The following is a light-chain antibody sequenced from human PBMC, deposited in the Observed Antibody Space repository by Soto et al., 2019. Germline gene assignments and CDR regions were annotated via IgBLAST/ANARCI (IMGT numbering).Light chain of an antibody. V-gene: IGLV2-14*01. Sequence: QSVLTQPASVSGSPGQSITISCTGTSSDVGGYNYVSWYQQHPGKAPKLMIYEVSNRPSGVSNRFSGSKSGNTASLTISGLQAEYEADYDCSSYTSSSTTYVFGTGTKVTVL. J-gene: IGLJ1*01. CDR2: EVS. CDR3: SSYTSSSTTYV. CDR1: SSDVGGYNY.